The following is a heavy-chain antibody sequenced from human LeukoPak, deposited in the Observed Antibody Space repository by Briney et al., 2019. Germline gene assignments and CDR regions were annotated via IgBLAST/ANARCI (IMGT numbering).Heavy chain of an antibody. CDR1: GFTLSSFA. V-gene: IGHV3-23*01. CDR3: VKRTVNYPFDF. J-gene: IGHJ4*02. Sequence: GGSLRLSCAAFGFTLSSFAMNWVRQAPGKGLEWVSAISGSGGSTFYADSVKGRFTISRDNSENTLYLQMNSLRAEDTAVYYCVKRTVNYPFDFWGQGALLTVSS. CDR2: ISGSGGST. D-gene: IGHD1-7*01.